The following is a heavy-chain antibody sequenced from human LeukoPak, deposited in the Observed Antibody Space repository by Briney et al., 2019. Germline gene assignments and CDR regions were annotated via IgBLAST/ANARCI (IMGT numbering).Heavy chain of an antibody. V-gene: IGHV3-21*01. Sequence: PGGSLRLSCAASGFTFSSYSMNWVRQAPGKGLEWVSSVSTSSIYIYYADSVKGRFTISRDNSKNTLYLQMNSLRAEDTAMYYCAKGSKAVLFTRDHYMDVWGKGTTVTISS. CDR2: VSTSSIYI. J-gene: IGHJ6*03. CDR3: AKGSKAVLFTRDHYMDV. CDR1: GFTFSSYS. D-gene: IGHD6-19*01.